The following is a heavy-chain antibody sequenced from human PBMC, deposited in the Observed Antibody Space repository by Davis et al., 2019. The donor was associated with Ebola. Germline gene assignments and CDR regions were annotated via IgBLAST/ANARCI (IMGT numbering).Heavy chain of an antibody. CDR1: GYTLTDYQ. CDR2: INPISGDT. V-gene: IGHV1-2*02. D-gene: IGHD2-15*01. CDR3: ARDKGGYCSGGSCNNWFDP. J-gene: IGHJ5*02. Sequence: ASVKVSCKASGYTLTDYQMHWVRQAPGQGLEWMGGINPISGDTNYAQKFQGRVTMTRDTSISTAYMELSRLRSDDTAVYYCARDKGGYCSGGSCNNWFDPWGQGTLVTVSS.